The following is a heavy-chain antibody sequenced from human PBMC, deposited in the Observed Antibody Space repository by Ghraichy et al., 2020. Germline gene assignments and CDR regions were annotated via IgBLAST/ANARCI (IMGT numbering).Heavy chain of an antibody. CDR3: ARAGATVTSHFDY. CDR2: IGAYNGNT. Sequence: ASVKVSCKASGYTFADYGLSWVRQAPGQGLEWMGWIGAYNGNTNYAQKFQGRVTMTTDTSTTTAYMELRTLRFDDTAVYYCARAGATVTSHFDYWGQGTLVTVSS. D-gene: IGHD4-11*01. J-gene: IGHJ4*02. V-gene: IGHV1-18*01. CDR1: GYTFADYG.